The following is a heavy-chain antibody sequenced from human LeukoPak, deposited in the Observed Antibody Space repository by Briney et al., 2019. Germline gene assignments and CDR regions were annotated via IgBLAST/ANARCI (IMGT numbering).Heavy chain of an antibody. CDR3: ARVRYSGSYYEDY. CDR1: GGSFSGYY. V-gene: IGHV4-34*01. CDR2: INHSGST. D-gene: IGHD1-26*01. Sequence: SETLSLTCAVYGGSFSGYYWSWIRQPPGKGLEWIGEINHSGSTNYNPSLKSRVTISVDKSKNQFSLKLSSVTAADTAVYYCARVRYSGSYYEDYWGQGTLVTVSS. J-gene: IGHJ4*02.